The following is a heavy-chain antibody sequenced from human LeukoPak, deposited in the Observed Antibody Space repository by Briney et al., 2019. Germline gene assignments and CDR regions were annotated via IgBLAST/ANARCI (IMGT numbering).Heavy chain of an antibody. CDR1: GGSISSGDYY. J-gene: IGHJ4*02. CDR3: ARVGGSYYGFDY. V-gene: IGHV4-30-4*01. D-gene: IGHD1-26*01. Sequence: SETLSLTCTVSGGSISSGDYYWSWIRQPPGKGLEWIGYIYYSGSTYYNPSLKSRVTISVDTSKNQFSLKLSSVTAADTAVYYCARVGGSYYGFDYWGQGTLVTISS. CDR2: IYYSGST.